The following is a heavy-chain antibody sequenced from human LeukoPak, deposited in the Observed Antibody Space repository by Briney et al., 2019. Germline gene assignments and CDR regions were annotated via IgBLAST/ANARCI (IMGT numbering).Heavy chain of an antibody. CDR1: GDSVSSNSAA. D-gene: IGHD2-2*01. J-gene: IGHJ3*02. Sequence: SQTLSLTCAISGDSVSSNSAAWNWIRQSPSRGLEWLGRTYYRSKWYNDYAVSVKSRITINPDTSKNQFSLQLNSVTPEDTAVYYCARRRSYCSSTSCYAAFDTWGQGTMVTVSS. CDR2: TYYRSKWYN. CDR3: ARRRSYCSSTSCYAAFDT. V-gene: IGHV6-1*01.